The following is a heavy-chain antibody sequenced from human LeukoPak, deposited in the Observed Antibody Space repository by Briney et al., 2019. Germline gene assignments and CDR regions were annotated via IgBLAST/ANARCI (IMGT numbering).Heavy chain of an antibody. CDR1: GGSIGSSSYY. J-gene: IGHJ4*02. D-gene: IGHD6-19*01. CDR3: ARHEHYSSGWYYFDY. V-gene: IGHV4-39*01. Sequence: PSETLSLTCTVSGGSIGSSSYYWGWIRQPPGKGLEWIGSIYYSGSTYYNPSLKSRVTISVDTSKNQFSLKLSSVTAADTAVYYCARHEHYSSGWYYFDYWGQGTLVTVSS. CDR2: IYYSGST.